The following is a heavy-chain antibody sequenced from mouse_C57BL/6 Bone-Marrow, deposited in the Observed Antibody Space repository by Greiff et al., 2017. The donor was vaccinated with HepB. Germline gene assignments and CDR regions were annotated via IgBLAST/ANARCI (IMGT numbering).Heavy chain of an antibody. CDR3: ASKGTTSLYY. Sequence: QVQLQQPGAELVKPGASVKMSCKASGYTFTSYWITWVKQRPGQGLEWIGDIYPGSGSTHYNEKFKSKATLNVDTSYSTAYMQLSSQTSEDSEDYYCASKGTTSLYYWGQGTTLKVST. V-gene: IGHV1-55*01. CDR1: GYTFTSYW. CDR2: IYPGSGST. D-gene: IGHD1-1*01. J-gene: IGHJ2*01.